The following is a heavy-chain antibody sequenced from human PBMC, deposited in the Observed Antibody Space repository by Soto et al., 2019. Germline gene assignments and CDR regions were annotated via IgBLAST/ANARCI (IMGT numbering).Heavy chain of an antibody. V-gene: IGHV1-69*13. CDR3: ARDFLSYGPDRGNWFDP. D-gene: IGHD5-18*01. CDR2: IIPIFGTA. Sequence: SVKVSCKASGGTFNSYAISWVRQAPGQGLEWMGGIIPIFGTANYAQKFQGRVTITADESTSTAYMELSSLRSEDTAVYYCARDFLSYGPDRGNWFDPWGQGTLVTVSS. J-gene: IGHJ5*02. CDR1: GGTFNSYA.